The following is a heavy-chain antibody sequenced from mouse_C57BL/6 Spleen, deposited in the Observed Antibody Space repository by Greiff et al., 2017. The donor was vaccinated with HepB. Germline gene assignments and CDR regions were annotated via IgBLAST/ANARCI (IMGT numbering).Heavy chain of an antibody. V-gene: IGHV1-76*01. J-gene: IGHJ2*01. D-gene: IGHD2-1*01. CDR2: IYPGSGNT. Sequence: QVQLKESGAELVRPGASVKLSCKASGYTFTDYYINWVKQRPGQGLEWIARIYPGSGNTYYNEKFKGKATLTAEKSSSTAYMQLSSLTSEDSAVYFCARSANYGNYEFYFDYWGQGTTLTVSS. CDR1: GYTFTDYY. CDR3: ARSANYGNYEFYFDY.